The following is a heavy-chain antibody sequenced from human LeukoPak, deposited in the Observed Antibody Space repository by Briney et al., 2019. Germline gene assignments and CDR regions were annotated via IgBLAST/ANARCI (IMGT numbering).Heavy chain of an antibody. D-gene: IGHD3-16*02. CDR3: ATHFKSGGRYRHPFDP. Sequence: PSETLSLTCTVSNGPMSSFSWSWIRQPPGKRLEWIAYILDTGGTHSNPLLKNRVTFSEEPSTNRTPLTLVSVTAADKAVYYCATHFKSGGRYRHPFDPWGRGTLVTVSS. J-gene: IGHJ5*02. V-gene: IGHV4-59*08. CDR1: NGPMSSFS. CDR2: ILDTGGT.